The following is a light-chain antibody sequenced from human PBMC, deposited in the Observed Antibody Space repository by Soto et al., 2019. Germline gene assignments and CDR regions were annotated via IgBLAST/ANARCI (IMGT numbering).Light chain of an antibody. V-gene: IGKV1-8*01. CDR1: HVVSNY. Sequence: AIRMTQSPSSLSASIGDRVTITCRASHVVSNYLAWYQQKPGKAPKALIYAASFLQSGVPSRFSGSGSGTDFSLTIGFLQSEDFATYYCQHYYIYPYTFGQGTTLQMK. CDR2: AAS. J-gene: IGKJ2*01. CDR3: QHYYIYPYT.